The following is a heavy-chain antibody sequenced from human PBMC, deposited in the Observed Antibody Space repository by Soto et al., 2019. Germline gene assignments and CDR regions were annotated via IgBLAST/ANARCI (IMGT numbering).Heavy chain of an antibody. D-gene: IGHD2-15*01. CDR3: ARCGSATPFDY. J-gene: IGHJ4*02. V-gene: IGHV4-31*03. CDR2: IYYSGST. CDR1: GGSISSGGYY. Sequence: SETLSLTCTVSGGSISSGGYYWSWIRQHPGKGLEWIGYIYYSGSTYYNPSLKSRVTISVDTSKNQFSLKLSSVTAADTAVYYCARCGSATPFDYWGQGTLVTVSS.